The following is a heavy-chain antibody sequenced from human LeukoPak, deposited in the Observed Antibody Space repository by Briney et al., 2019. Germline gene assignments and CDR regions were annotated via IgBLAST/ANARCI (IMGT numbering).Heavy chain of an antibody. V-gene: IGHV4-34*01. CDR3: ASLGDDSSGYPFDY. Sequence: PSETLSLTCAVYGGSFSGYYWSWIRQPPGKGLEWIGEINHSGSTNYNPSLKSRVTISVDTSKNQFSLKLSSVTAADTAVYYCASLGDDSSGYPFDYWGQGTLVTVSS. CDR2: INHSGST. D-gene: IGHD3-22*01. J-gene: IGHJ4*02. CDR1: GGSFSGYY.